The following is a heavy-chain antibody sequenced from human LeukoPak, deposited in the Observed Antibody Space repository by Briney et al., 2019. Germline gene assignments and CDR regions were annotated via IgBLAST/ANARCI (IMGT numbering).Heavy chain of an antibody. V-gene: IGHV3-30*18. D-gene: IGHD6-6*01. CDR2: ISEDGINK. Sequence: GGSLRLSCAASGFTFSNYGMHCVRQAPGKGLEWVAGISEDGINKYYADSVKGRFTISRDNSNNTLFLQMNSLRAEDTALYYCAKSLAPRVGLVVVIAYFDSWGQGTLVTVSS. CDR1: GFTFSNYG. J-gene: IGHJ4*02. CDR3: AKSLAPRVGLVVVIAYFDS.